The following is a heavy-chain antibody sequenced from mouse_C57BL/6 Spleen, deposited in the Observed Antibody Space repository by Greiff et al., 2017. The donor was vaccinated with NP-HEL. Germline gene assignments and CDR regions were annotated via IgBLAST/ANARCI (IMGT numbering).Heavy chain of an antibody. J-gene: IGHJ2*01. CDR2: IDPSDSET. CDR3: ARWYYGSFFDY. V-gene: IGHV1-52*01. D-gene: IGHD1-1*01. CDR1: GYTFTSYW. Sequence: VQLQQPGAELVRPGSSVKLSCKASGYTFTSYWMHWVKQRPIQGLEWIGNIDPSDSETHYNQKFKDKATLTVDKSSSTAYMQLSSLTSEDSAVYYCARWYYGSFFDYWGQGTTLTVSS.